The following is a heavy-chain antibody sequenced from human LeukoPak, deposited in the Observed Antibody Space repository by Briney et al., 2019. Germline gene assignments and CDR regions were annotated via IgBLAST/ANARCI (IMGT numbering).Heavy chain of an antibody. Sequence: PSETLSLTCTVSGDSISGYSWSWIRQSPGKGLEWIGYIYYSGSTNYNPPLKSRVTMSVDTSKNHLSLKLSSVTTADTAVYYCARDRGYYDSSGYYSSWGQGTLVTVSS. V-gene: IGHV4-59*01. D-gene: IGHD3-22*01. CDR2: IYYSGST. CDR1: GDSISGYS. CDR3: ARDRGYYDSSGYYSS. J-gene: IGHJ5*02.